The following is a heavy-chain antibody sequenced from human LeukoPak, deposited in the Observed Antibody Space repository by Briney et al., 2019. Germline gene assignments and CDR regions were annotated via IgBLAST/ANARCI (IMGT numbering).Heavy chain of an antibody. D-gene: IGHD6-13*01. CDR3: ARGSSSSWFSHYYGMDV. V-gene: IGHV3-30-3*01. CDR1: GFTFSSYV. CDR2: ISYDGSNK. J-gene: IGHJ6*02. Sequence: PGGSLRLSCAASGFTFSSYVMHWVRQAPGKGREWVAVISYDGSNKYYADSVKGRFTISRDNSKNTLYLQMNSLRAEDTAVYYCARGSSSSWFSHYYGMDVWGQGTTVTVSS.